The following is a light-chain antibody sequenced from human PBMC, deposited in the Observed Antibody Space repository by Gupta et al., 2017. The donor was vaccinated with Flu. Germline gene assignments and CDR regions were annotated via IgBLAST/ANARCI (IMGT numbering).Light chain of an antibody. Sequence: NWYQQKPGQAPQLLIHSASALHTGVPWRFNGSGLWEEFTKRRKRGEEEESVTYYCQQVYTTPRTFGQGTKGEIK. CDR3: QQVYTTPRT. CDR2: SAS. J-gene: IGKJ1*01. V-gene: IGKV1-39*01.